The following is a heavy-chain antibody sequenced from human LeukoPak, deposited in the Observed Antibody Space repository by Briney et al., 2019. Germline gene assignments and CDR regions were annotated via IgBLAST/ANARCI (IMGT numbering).Heavy chain of an antibody. CDR1: GFTFSGSA. D-gene: IGHD4-11*01. J-gene: IGHJ6*02. CDR2: IRSKANSYAT. CDR3: TRTVRNYYYGMDV. Sequence: PGGSLRLSCAASGFTFSGSAMHWVRQASGKGLEWVGRIRSKANSYATAYAASVKGRFTISRDDSKNTAYLRMNSLKTEDTAVYYCTRTVRNYYYGMDVWGQGTTVTVSS. V-gene: IGHV3-73*01.